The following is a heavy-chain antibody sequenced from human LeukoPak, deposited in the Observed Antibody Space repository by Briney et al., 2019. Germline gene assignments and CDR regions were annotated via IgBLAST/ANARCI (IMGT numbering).Heavy chain of an antibody. CDR3: ARAAVAGPFDY. CDR2: INPSGNS. CDR1: GGSITSGSFY. V-gene: IGHV4-61*02. J-gene: IGHJ4*02. D-gene: IGHD6-19*01. Sequence: PSETLSLTCNVSGGSITSGSFYWSWIRQPAGKGLQWIGRINPSGNSNYNPSLKSRVTMSVDTSMNQFSLKLTSLNAADTALYYCARAAVAGPFDYWGQGVLVTVSS.